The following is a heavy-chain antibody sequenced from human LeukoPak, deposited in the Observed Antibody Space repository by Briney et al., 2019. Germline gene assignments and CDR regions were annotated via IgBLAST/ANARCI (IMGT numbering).Heavy chain of an antibody. J-gene: IGHJ4*02. CDR3: ARDLKRIFWSGYDQYYFDY. CDR2: ISSSSSYI. Sequence: GGSLRLSCAASGFTFSSYSMNWVRQAPGKGLEWVSSISSSSSYIYYADSVKGRFTISRDNAKNSLYLQMNSLRAEDTAVYYCARDLKRIFWSGYDQYYFDYWGQGTLVTVSS. D-gene: IGHD3-3*01. CDR1: GFTFSSYS. V-gene: IGHV3-21*04.